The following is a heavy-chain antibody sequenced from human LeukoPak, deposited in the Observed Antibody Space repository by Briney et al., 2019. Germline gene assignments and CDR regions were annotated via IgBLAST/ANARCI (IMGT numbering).Heavy chain of an antibody. CDR2: IRYDGINK. Sequence: PGGSLRLSCAASEVTISSYGMHWVRQAPGKGLEGVAFIRYDGINKYYADSVKGRFTISRDNSRNTLYLQMSNLRVEDTAVYYCAKDEYQLLQRGVFDIWGQGTMVTVSS. V-gene: IGHV3-30*02. CDR3: AKDEYQLLQRGVFDI. D-gene: IGHD2-2*01. J-gene: IGHJ3*02. CDR1: EVTISSYG.